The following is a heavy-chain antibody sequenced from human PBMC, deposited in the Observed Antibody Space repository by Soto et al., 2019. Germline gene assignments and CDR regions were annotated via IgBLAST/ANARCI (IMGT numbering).Heavy chain of an antibody. D-gene: IGHD2-21*02. Sequence: SETLSLTCGVSGGTVASSHWWSWVRQSPGRGLESIGNVYHTGDTNFNPSLQSRVTFSVDKSNNQFSLRLTSVTAADTAVYFCAREIVTAGGNNYFDPWGPGTLVTVSS. V-gene: IGHV4-4*02. J-gene: IGHJ5*02. CDR2: VYHTGDT. CDR1: GGTVASSHW. CDR3: AREIVTAGGNNYFDP.